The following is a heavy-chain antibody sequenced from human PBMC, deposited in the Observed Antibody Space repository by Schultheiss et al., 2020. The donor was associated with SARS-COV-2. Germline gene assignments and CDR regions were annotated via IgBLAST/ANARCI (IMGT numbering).Heavy chain of an antibody. V-gene: IGHV3-15*01. D-gene: IGHD6-19*01. J-gene: IGHJ4*02. CDR3: ARDPFWVAGRGGYFDY. CDR2: IKSKTDGGTT. Sequence: GESLKISCAASGFTFSNAWMSWVRQAPGKGLEWVGRIKSKTDGGTTDYAAPVKGRFTISRDDSKNTLYLQMNSLRAEDTAVYYCARDPFWVAGRGGYFDYWGQGTLVTVSS. CDR1: GFTFSNAW.